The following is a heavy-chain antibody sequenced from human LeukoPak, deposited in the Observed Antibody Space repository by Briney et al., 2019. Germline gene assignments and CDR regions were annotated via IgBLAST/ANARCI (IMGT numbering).Heavy chain of an antibody. V-gene: IGHV4-31*11. Sequence: SETLSLTCAVSGASLTSGTYYWTWIRLHSGKGLEWIGYIYYSGHTYFNPSLKSRVTMSLDTSQNQISLKLSSVTAADTAVYYCATGSGYSSGWNNPYDAFDMWGQGTLVTVSS. D-gene: IGHD6-25*01. CDR1: GASLTSGTYY. CDR3: ATGSGYSSGWNNPYDAFDM. CDR2: IYYSGHT. J-gene: IGHJ3*02.